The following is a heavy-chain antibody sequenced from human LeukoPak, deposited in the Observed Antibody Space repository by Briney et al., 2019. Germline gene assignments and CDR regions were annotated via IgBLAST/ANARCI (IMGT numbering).Heavy chain of an antibody. CDR1: GFRFSSYA. CDR2: IYYSGST. V-gene: IGHV4-39*07. J-gene: IGHJ5*02. CDR3: ARDEGPTVTTLSWFDP. D-gene: IGHD4-17*01. Sequence: PGGSLRLACAASGFRFSSYAMSWVRQTPGKGLEWIGSIYYSGSTYYNPSLKSRVTISVDTSKNQFSLKLSSVTAADTAVYYCARDEGPTVTTLSWFDPWGQGTLVTVSS.